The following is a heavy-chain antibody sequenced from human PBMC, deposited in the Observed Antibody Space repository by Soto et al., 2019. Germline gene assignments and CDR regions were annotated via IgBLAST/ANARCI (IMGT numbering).Heavy chain of an antibody. CDR1: GFTFSNFA. V-gene: IGHV3-23*01. Sequence: EVQLLESGGGLVQPGGSLRLSCAASGFTFSNFAMNWVRQAPGKGLEWVSGISGRGGTTDYADSVQGRFTISRDNSKNTLYLQMNSLRAEDTALYYCAKRDTTSPRGAFDIWGQGTMVTVSS. CDR2: ISGRGGTT. D-gene: IGHD2-2*01. CDR3: AKRDTTSPRGAFDI. J-gene: IGHJ3*02.